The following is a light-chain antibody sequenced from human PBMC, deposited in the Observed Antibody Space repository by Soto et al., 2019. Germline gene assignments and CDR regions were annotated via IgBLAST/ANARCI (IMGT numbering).Light chain of an antibody. CDR1: SSDVGGYNF. CDR3: SSDAGSGIYV. V-gene: IGLV2-8*01. Sequence: QSALTQPPSASGSPGQSVTISCTGTSSDVGGYNFVSWYQQHPGKSPKLMIYEVSKRPSGVPDRFSGYKSGNTASLTVSGLQAEDDADYYCSSDAGSGIYVFGTGTKVTV. J-gene: IGLJ1*01. CDR2: EVS.